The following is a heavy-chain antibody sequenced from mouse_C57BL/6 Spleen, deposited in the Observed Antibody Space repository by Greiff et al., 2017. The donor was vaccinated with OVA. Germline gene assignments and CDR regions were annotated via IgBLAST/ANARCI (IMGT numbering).Heavy chain of an antibody. D-gene: IGHD1-1*01. V-gene: IGHV6-6*01. Sequence: EVQVVESGGGLVQPGGSMKLSCVASGFTFSDAWMDWVRQSPEKGLEWVAEIRNKANNHATYYAESVKGRFTISRDDSKSSVYLQMNSLRAEDTGIYYCTWPGSSHFDYWGQGTTLTVSS. J-gene: IGHJ2*01. CDR3: TWPGSSHFDY. CDR1: GFTFSDAW. CDR2: IRNKANNHAT.